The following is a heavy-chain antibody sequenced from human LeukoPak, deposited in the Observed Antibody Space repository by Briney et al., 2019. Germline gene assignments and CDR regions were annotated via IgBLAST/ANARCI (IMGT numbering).Heavy chain of an antibody. V-gene: IGHV1-8*01. J-gene: IGHJ4*02. D-gene: IGHD2-2*01. CDR2: MNPNSGNT. CDR1: GYTFTSYD. CDR3: AKVPRIVVVPAALYFDY. Sequence: GASVKVSCKASGYTFTSYDINWVRQATGQGLEWMGWMNPNSGNTGYAQKFQGRVTMTRNTSISTAYMELSSLRAEDTAVYYCAKVPRIVVVPAALYFDYWGQGTLVTVSS.